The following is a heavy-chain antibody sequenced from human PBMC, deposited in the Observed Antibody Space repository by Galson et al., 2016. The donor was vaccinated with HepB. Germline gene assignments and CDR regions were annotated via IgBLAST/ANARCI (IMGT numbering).Heavy chain of an antibody. V-gene: IGHV3-23*01. CDR2: TSNLVSST. CDR1: GFIFSSSV. CDR3: AKASGYNNAWFTY. J-gene: IGHJ4*02. Sequence: SLRLSCAASGFIFSSSVMGWVRQAPGKGLEWVSVTSNLVSSTYYADSVKGRFTISRDNSKNTVYLQMNNLRAEDTAVYYRAKASGYNNAWFTYWGQGTLVTVSS. D-gene: IGHD1-14*01.